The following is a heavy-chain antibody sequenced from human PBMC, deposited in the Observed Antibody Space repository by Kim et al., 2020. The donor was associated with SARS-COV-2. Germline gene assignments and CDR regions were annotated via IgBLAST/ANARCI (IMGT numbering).Heavy chain of an antibody. V-gene: IGHV4-59*08. D-gene: IGHD3-16*01. CDR3: ARRGGAHDAFDI. Sequence: NYNPSLKSRVTISVDTSKNQFSLKLSSVTAADTAVYYCARRGGAHDAFDIWGQGTMVTVSS. J-gene: IGHJ3*02.